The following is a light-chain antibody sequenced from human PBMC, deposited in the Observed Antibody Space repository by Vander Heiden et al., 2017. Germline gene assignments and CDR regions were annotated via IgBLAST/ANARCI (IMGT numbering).Light chain of an antibody. J-gene: IGLJ2*01. V-gene: IGLV1-40*01. Sequence: QPVLTQPPSVSGAPGQRVTISCPGNSANIGAGYDVHWYRQLPGTAPKLLIYDNNNRPSGVPDRFSGSKSGTSASLAITGLQAEDEADYYCQSYDNSLSGSGVFGGGTKLTVL. CDR1: SANIGAGYD. CDR2: DNN. CDR3: QSYDNSLSGSGV.